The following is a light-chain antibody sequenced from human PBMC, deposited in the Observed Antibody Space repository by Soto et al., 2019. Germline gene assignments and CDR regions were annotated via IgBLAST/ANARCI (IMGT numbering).Light chain of an antibody. V-gene: IGKV3D-15*01. CDR3: QQYNNWPPLT. CDR1: QSVSSN. Sequence: EIVMTQSPATLSVSPGERATLSCRASQSVSSNLAWYQQKPGQAPRPLIYGASIMATGIPARFSGSGSGTEFTLTISSLQSEDFAVYYCQQYNNWPPLTFGGGTKVEIK. CDR2: GAS. J-gene: IGKJ4*01.